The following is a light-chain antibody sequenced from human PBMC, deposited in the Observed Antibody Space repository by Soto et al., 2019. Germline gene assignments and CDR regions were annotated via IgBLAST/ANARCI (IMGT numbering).Light chain of an antibody. J-gene: IGLJ1*01. CDR1: TSNIGSNY. V-gene: IGLV1-47*01. CDR3: QSYDSSLSGSV. CDR2: RNN. Sequence: QSVLTQPPSASGTPGQGVTISCSGSTSNIGSNYVYWYQQLPGTAPKLLIYRNNQRPSGVPDRFSGSKSGTSASLATTGLQAEDEADYYCQSYDSSLSGSVFGTGTKVTVL.